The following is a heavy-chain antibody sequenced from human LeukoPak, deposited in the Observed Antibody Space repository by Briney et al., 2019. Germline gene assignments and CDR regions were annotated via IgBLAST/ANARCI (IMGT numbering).Heavy chain of an antibody. Sequence: GGSLRLSCVASGFTFSGFGMHWVRQAPGKGLEWVAVISYNARHEYYRDSVKGRFSISRDNSKNTVSLQMDSLTIEDTAVYYCVRGGSPPTSTWSLDEWGQGTLVSVSS. CDR2: ISYNARHE. CDR1: GFTFSGFG. V-gene: IGHV3-30*03. CDR3: VRGGSPPTSTWSLDE. D-gene: IGHD2-2*01. J-gene: IGHJ4*02.